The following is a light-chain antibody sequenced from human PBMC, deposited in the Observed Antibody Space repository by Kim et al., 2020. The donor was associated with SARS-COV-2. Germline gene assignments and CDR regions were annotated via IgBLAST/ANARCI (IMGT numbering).Light chain of an antibody. J-gene: IGKJ1*01. CDR3: QQYNGYWT. CDR2: RSS. V-gene: IGKV1-5*03. CDR1: QSINNW. Sequence: DIQMTQSPSTLPASVGDRVTITCRASQSINNWLAWYQQKPGKAPRLLIYRSSSLESGVPSRFSGSGSGTEFTLTINSLQPDDVATYYCQQYNGYWTFGQGTKVDIK.